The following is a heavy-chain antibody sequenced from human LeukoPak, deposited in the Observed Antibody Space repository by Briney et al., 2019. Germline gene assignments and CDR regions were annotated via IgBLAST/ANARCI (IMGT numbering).Heavy chain of an antibody. CDR2: ISAYNGNT. CDR1: GYTFTSYG. Sequence: ASVKVSCKASGYTFTSYGISWVRQAPGQGLEWMGWISAYNGNTNYAQKLQGRVTMTTDTSTSTAYMELRSLRSDDTAVYYCARDVRYFDWPYFDYWGQGTLVTVSS. D-gene: IGHD3-9*01. J-gene: IGHJ4*02. CDR3: ARDVRYFDWPYFDY. V-gene: IGHV1-18*01.